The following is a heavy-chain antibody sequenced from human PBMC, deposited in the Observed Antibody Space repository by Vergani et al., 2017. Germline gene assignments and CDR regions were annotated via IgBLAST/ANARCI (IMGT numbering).Heavy chain of an antibody. Sequence: QVQLVESGGGVVQPGGSLRLSCAVSGFIFKNYGMHWVRQAPGRGLEWVAVIWYDGSQRYYVDSVKGRFTISRDDSKNTLYLQMNGLRAEDTAVYYCGRGDGGNSGYFDYWGQGTLVIVSS. CDR1: GFIFKNYG. CDR3: GRGDGGNSGYFDY. J-gene: IGHJ4*02. D-gene: IGHD4-23*01. V-gene: IGHV3-33*01. CDR2: IWYDGSQR.